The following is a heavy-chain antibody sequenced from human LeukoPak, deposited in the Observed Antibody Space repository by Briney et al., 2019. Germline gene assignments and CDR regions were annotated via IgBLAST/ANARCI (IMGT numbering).Heavy chain of an antibody. Sequence: PSETLSLTCTVSGDSISRYSWSWIRQPPGKGLERIGDIYNSGNTNYNPSLKSRVTMSVSTSKNQFSLSLSSVTAADTAVYYCARQTRYNYGPAFDFWGQGALVTVSS. CDR1: GDSISRYS. J-gene: IGHJ4*02. D-gene: IGHD5-18*01. V-gene: IGHV4-59*08. CDR2: IYNSGNT. CDR3: ARQTRYNYGPAFDF.